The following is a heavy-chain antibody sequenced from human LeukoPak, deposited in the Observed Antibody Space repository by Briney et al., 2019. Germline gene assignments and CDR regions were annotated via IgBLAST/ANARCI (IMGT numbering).Heavy chain of an antibody. Sequence: ASVKVSCKASRYTFTGYYMHWVRQAPGQGLEWMGWINPNSGGTNYAQKFQGRVTMTRDTSISTAYMELSRLRSDDTAVYYCAREEGYCSSTTCSAPFDYWGQGTPVTVSS. V-gene: IGHV1-2*02. D-gene: IGHD2-2*01. CDR1: RYTFTGYY. CDR3: AREEGYCSSTTCSAPFDY. CDR2: INPNSGGT. J-gene: IGHJ4*02.